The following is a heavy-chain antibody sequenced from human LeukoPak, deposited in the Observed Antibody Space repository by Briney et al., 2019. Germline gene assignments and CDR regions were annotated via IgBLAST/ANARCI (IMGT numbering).Heavy chain of an antibody. J-gene: IGHJ3*02. CDR1: GFTFSSYG. CDR2: ISGSGGST. V-gene: IGHV3-23*01. Sequence: GGSLRLSCAASGFTFSSYGMSWVRQAPGKGLEWVSGISGSGGSTYYADSVKGRFTISRDNSKNTLYLQMNSLRADDTAVYYCARDSGHAFDIWGQGTMVTVSS. D-gene: IGHD6-25*01. CDR3: ARDSGHAFDI.